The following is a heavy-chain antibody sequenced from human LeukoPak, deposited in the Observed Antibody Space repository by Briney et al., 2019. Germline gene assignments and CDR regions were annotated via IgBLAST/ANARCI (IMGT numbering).Heavy chain of an antibody. D-gene: IGHD3-10*01. CDR2: ISYDGSNK. Sequence: GGSLRLSCAASGFTFSSYGMHWVRQAPGKGLEWVAVISYDGSNKYYADSVKGRFTISRDISKNTLYLQMNSLRAEDTAVYYCEKEDYRSGSYPHYWGQGTLVTVSS. V-gene: IGHV3-30*18. J-gene: IGHJ4*02. CDR1: GFTFSSYG. CDR3: EKEDYRSGSYPHY.